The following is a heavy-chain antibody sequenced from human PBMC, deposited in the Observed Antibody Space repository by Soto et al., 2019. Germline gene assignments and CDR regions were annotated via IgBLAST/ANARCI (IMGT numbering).Heavy chain of an antibody. CDR1: GGSPSRCY. Sequence: SETLPHTCTVSGGSPSRCYWLVFRQPPGKGLEWIGYIYYSGSTNYNPSLKSRVTISVDTSKNQFSLKLSSVTAADTAVYYCARDRVLISPPGPLSYVIAVWAHGPTVIVS. CDR2: IYYSGST. D-gene: IGHD3-16*01. CDR3: ARDRVLISPPGPLSYVIAV. J-gene: IGHJ6*02. V-gene: IGHV4-59*01.